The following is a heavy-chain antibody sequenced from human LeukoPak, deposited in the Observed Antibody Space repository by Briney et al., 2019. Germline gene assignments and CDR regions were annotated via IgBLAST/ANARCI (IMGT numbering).Heavy chain of an antibody. CDR3: ARVPYDWNNYFDY. V-gene: IGHV4-30-2*01. J-gene: IGHJ4*02. CDR2: IYHSGST. CDR1: GGSISSGGYY. D-gene: IGHD1-1*01. Sequence: PSQTLSLTCTVSGGSISSGGYYWSWIRQPPGKGLEWIGYIYHSGSTYYNPSLKSRVTISVDRSKNQFSLKLSSVTAADTAVYYCARVPYDWNNYFDYWGQGTLVTVSS.